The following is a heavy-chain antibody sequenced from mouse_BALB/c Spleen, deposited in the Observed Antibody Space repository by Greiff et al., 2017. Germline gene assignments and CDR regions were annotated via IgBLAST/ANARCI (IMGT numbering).Heavy chain of an antibody. V-gene: IGHV1-69*02. CDR2: IDPSDSET. CDR1: GYTFTSYW. D-gene: IGHD4-1*01. Sequence: VQLQQPGAELVKPGAPVKLSCKASGYTFTSYWMNWVKQRPGRGLEWIGRIDPSDSETHYNQKFKDKATLTVDKSSSTAYIQLSSLTSEDSAVYYCARWTGAYAMDYWGQGTSVTVSS. J-gene: IGHJ4*01. CDR3: ARWTGAYAMDY.